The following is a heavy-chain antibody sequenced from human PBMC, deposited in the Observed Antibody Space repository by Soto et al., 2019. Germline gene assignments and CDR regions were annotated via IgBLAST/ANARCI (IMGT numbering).Heavy chain of an antibody. CDR2: IIPIFGTA. J-gene: IGHJ6*02. Sequence: SVKVSFKASGGTFSSYAISWVRQAPGQGLEWMGGIIPIFGTANYAQKFQGRVTITADESTSTAYMELSSLRSEDTAVYYCARLNRELVSIYYYYYGMDVWGQGTTVTVSS. CDR3: ARLNRELVSIYYYYYGMDV. D-gene: IGHD6-6*01. V-gene: IGHV1-69*13. CDR1: GGTFSSYA.